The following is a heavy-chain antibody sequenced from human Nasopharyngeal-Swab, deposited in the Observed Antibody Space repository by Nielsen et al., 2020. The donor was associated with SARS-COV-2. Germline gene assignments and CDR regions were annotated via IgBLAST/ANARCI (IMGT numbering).Heavy chain of an antibody. J-gene: IGHJ4*02. Sequence: SQTLSLTRAVYGGSFSGYYWTWIRQPPGKGLEWIGEINRSGSANYNPSLEGRVTISVDTSKNQFSLKVSSVTAADTAVYYCARSYSSGWYRTIIDSWGQGTLVTVSS. CDR1: GGSFSGYY. CDR2: INRSGSA. CDR3: ARSYSSGWYRTIIDS. V-gene: IGHV4-34*01. D-gene: IGHD6-19*01.